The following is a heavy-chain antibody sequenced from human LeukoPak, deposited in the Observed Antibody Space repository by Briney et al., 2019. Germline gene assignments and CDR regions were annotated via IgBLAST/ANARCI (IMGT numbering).Heavy chain of an antibody. Sequence: SETLSLTCTVSGGSISSGSYYWSWIRQPAGKGLEWIGRIYTSGGTNYNPSLKSRVTISVDTSKNQFSLKLSSVTAADTAAYYCARDLSISGGDYYYYYYMDVWGKGTTVTVSS. CDR1: GGSISSGSYY. D-gene: IGHD3-16*01. V-gene: IGHV4-61*02. J-gene: IGHJ6*03. CDR2: IYTSGGT. CDR3: ARDLSISGGDYYYYYYMDV.